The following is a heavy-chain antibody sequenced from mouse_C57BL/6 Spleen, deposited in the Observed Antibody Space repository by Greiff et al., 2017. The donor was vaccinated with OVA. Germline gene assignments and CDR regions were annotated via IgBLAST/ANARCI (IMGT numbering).Heavy chain of an antibody. V-gene: IGHV5-16*01. CDR3: ARDRGRSLDY. J-gene: IGHJ2*01. CDR1: GFTFSDYY. D-gene: IGHD1-1*01. CDR2: INYDGSST. Sequence: EVKLMESEGGLVQPGSSMKLSCTASGFTFSDYYMAWVRQVPEKGLEWVANINYDGSSTYYLDSLKSRFIISRDNAKNILYLQMSSLKSEDTATYYCARDRGRSLDYWGQGTTLTVSS.